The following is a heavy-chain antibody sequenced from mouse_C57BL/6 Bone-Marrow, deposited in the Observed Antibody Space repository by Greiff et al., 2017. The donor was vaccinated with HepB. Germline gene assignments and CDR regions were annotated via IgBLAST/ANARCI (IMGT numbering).Heavy chain of an antibody. Sequence: EVQVVESGGDLVKPGGSLKLSCAASGFTFSSYGMSWVRQTPDKRLEWVATISSGGSYTYYPDSVKGRFTISRDNAKNTLYLQMSSLKSEDTAMYYCARHEDYDVAWFAYWGQGTLVTVSA. V-gene: IGHV5-6*01. D-gene: IGHD2-4*01. CDR2: ISSGGSYT. J-gene: IGHJ3*01. CDR3: ARHEDYDVAWFAY. CDR1: GFTFSSYG.